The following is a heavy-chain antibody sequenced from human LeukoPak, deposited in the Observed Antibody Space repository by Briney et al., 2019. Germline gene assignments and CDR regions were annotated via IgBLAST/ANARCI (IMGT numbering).Heavy chain of an antibody. CDR2: MYDSGTT. CDR1: GGSISGYY. Sequence: PSETLSLTCSVSGGSISGYYWSWIRQPPGKGLEWIGYMYDSGTTNYNPSLNSRVTISADTSKTQFSVKLSSVTAADTAVYYCARVRNRGAFDIWGQGTMVTVSS. CDR3: ARVRNRGAFDI. V-gene: IGHV4-59*01. D-gene: IGHD2/OR15-2a*01. J-gene: IGHJ3*02.